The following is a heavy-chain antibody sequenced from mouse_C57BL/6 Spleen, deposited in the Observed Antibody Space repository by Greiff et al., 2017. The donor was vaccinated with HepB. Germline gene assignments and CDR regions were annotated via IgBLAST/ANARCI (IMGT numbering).Heavy chain of an antibody. CDR3: ARDGGTSTMVTTYFDY. CDR2: INYDGSST. V-gene: IGHV5-16*01. CDR1: GFTFSDYY. Sequence: EVKLMESEGGLVQPGSSMKLSCTASGFTFSDYYMAWVRQVPEKGLEWVANINYDGSSTYYLDSLKSRFIISRDNAKNILYLQMSSLKSEDTATYYCARDGGTSTMVTTYFDYWGQGTTLTVSS. J-gene: IGHJ2*01. D-gene: IGHD2-2*01.